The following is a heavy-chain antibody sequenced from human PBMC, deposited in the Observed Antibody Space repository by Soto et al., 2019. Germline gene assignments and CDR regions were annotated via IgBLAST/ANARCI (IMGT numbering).Heavy chain of an antibody. CDR3: AMTVTTLYNWFDP. CDR2: VYYSGST. J-gene: IGHJ5*02. V-gene: IGHV4-59*08. D-gene: IGHD4-4*01. Sequence: VHLRKRAQDLVKPWETLSFTAPASVGPTSGFNWAGIRQPPEKELEWIGHVYYSGSTKYNPSLKSRVTISVDTSKNQFSLNLRSVTAADTAVYYCAMTVTTLYNWFDPWGQGILVTVSS. CDR1: VGPTSGFN.